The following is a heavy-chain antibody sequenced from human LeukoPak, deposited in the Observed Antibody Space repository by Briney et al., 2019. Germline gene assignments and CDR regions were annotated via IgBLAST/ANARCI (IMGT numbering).Heavy chain of an antibody. CDR2: IESDESIR. V-gene: IGHV3-30*02. D-gene: IGHD1-26*01. CDR1: GLTFRRYG. CDR3: TKNAGRREGWFDP. J-gene: IGHJ5*02. Sequence: GGSLRLSCAASGLTFRRYGMHWVRQTPGKGLEWVAFIESDESIRQYADLVKGRFTISRDNSKNMLYLQMDSLTTEDTAMYYCTKNAGRREGWFDPWGQGTLVTVSS.